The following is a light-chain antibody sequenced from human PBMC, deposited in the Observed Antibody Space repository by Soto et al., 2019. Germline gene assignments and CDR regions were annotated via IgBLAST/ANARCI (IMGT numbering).Light chain of an antibody. Sequence: IGMTQSPATLSVSPGERATLSCRASQTIYSNVAWYQQRPGQPPRLLIYRASSRATGIPARFSGSGSGTEFTLTINSLQSEDFAVYYCQQYQSLWTFGQGTKV. CDR3: QQYQSLWT. J-gene: IGKJ1*01. CDR1: QTIYSN. V-gene: IGKV3-15*01. CDR2: RAS.